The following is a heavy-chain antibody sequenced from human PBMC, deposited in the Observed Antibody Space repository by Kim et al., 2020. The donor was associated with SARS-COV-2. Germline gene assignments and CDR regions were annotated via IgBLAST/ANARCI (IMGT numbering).Heavy chain of an antibody. CDR3: ARRVAVAGILGSFDT. J-gene: IGHJ5*02. CDR1: GGSISSTNW. Sequence: SETLSLTCAVSGGSISSTNWWSWVRQAPGKGLQWIGDLYHGGSTNYNPSLKSRVTISVDKSRNQFSLRLNSVTAADMAVYFCARRVAVAGILGSFDTWGQGILVNVST. D-gene: IGHD6-19*01. V-gene: IGHV4-4*02. CDR2: LYHGGST.